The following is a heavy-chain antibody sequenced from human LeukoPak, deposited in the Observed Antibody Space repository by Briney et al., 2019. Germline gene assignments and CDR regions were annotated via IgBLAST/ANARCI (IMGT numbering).Heavy chain of an antibody. Sequence: PSETLSLTCAVYGGSFSGYYWSWIRQPPGKGLEWIGYIYYSGSTNYNPSLKSRVTISVDTSKNQFSLKLSSVTAADTAVYYCARGVGVYYDSSGYSDYFDYWGQGTLVTVSS. CDR2: IYYSGST. J-gene: IGHJ4*02. V-gene: IGHV4-59*01. D-gene: IGHD3-22*01. CDR3: ARGVGVYYDSSGYSDYFDY. CDR1: GGSFSGYY.